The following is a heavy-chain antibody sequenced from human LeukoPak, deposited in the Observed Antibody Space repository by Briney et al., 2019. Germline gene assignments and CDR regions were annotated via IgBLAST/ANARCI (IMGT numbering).Heavy chain of an antibody. CDR2: ISSSSSYI. J-gene: IGHJ4*02. CDR1: GFTFSSYS. Sequence: GGSLRLSCAASGFTFSSYSMNWVRQAPGKGLEWVSSISSSSSYIYYADSVKGRFTISRDNAKNSLYLQMNGLRAEDTAVYYCARAGYCGGDCHSGYFDYWGQGTLVTVSS. V-gene: IGHV3-21*01. CDR3: ARAGYCGGDCHSGYFDY. D-gene: IGHD2-21*02.